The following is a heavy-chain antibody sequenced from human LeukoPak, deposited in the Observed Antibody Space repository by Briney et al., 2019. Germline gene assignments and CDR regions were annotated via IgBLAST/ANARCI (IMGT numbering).Heavy chain of an antibody. V-gene: IGHV1-58*02. CDR3: AAFDYGGNFDACDI. Sequence: GTSVKVSFKASGFTFTSSAMQWVRPARGQRLEWIGWIVVGSGNTNYAQKFQERVTITRDMSTSTAYMELSSLRSEDTAVYYCAAFDYGGNFDACDIGGQGTMVTVSS. CDR1: GFTFTSSA. CDR2: IVVGSGNT. D-gene: IGHD4-23*01. J-gene: IGHJ3*02.